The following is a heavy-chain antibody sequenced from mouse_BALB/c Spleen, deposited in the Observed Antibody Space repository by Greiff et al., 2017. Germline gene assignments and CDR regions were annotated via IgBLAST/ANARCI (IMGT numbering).Heavy chain of an antibody. J-gene: IGHJ3*01. CDR2: LLPGSGHT. CDR3: ARELRLRGLAY. CDR1: GYTFSSYW. V-gene: IGHV1-9*01. Sequence: VQLQQPGAELMKPGASVKLSCKATGYTFSSYWIEWVKQRPGHGLEWIGELLPGSGHTNYNEKFKGKATFTADKSSNTAYMPLSSLTSEDSAVYYCARELRLRGLAYWGQGTLVTVSA. D-gene: IGHD1-2*01.